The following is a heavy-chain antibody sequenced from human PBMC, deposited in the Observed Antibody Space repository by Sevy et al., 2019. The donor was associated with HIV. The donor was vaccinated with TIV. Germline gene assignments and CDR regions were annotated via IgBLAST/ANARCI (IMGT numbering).Heavy chain of an antibody. CDR1: GGSISSYY. D-gene: IGHD5-18*01. Sequence: SETLSLTCTVSGGSISSYYWSWIRQPAGKGLEWIGRIYTSGSTNYNPSLKSRVTMSVDTSKNQFSLKVSSVNAADTAGFLFGRDSNVDTAERGFDYWGQGTLVTVSS. CDR2: IYTSGST. J-gene: IGHJ4*02. CDR3: GRDSNVDTAERGFDY. V-gene: IGHV4-4*07.